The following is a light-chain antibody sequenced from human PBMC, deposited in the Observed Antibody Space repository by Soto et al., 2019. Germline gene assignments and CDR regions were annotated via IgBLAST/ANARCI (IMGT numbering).Light chain of an antibody. J-gene: IGLJ6*01. CDR2: VGTGGIVG. CDR1: SGYSNDK. CDR3: GADHGSGSYFMLHV. Sequence: QPVLTQPPSASASLGASVTLTCTLSSGYSNDKVDWYQQRPGKGPRFVMRVGTGGIVGSKGDGIPDRFSVLGSGLNRYLTIKNIQEEDESDYHCGADHGSGSYFMLHVFGSGTQLTVL. V-gene: IGLV9-49*01.